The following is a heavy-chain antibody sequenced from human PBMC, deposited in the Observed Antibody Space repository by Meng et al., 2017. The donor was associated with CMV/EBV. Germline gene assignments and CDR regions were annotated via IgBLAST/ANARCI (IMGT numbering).Heavy chain of an antibody. J-gene: IGHJ6*02. V-gene: IGHV3-66*02. Sequence: GGSLRLSCAASGFTVSSNYMSWVRQAPGKGLEWVSVIYSGGSTYYADSVKGRFTISSDNSKNTLYLQMNSLRAEDTAVYYCAKEAAMVTGDYYYYYYGMDVWGQGTTVTVSS. CDR3: AKEAAMVTGDYYYYYYGMDV. CDR1: GFTVSSNY. CDR2: IYSGGST. D-gene: IGHD5-18*01.